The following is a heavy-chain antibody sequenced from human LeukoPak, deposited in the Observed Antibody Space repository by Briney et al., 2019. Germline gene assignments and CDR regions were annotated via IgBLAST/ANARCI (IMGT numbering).Heavy chain of an antibody. CDR2: ISGSGGST. V-gene: IGHV3-23*01. CDR3: AKRGGELGLFDY. CDR1: GFTFSSYA. D-gene: IGHD1-26*01. Sequence: GGSLRLSCAASGFTFSSYAMSWVRQAPRKGLEWVSAISGSGGSTYYADSVKGRFTISRDNSKNTLYLQMNSLRAEDTAVYYCAKRGGELGLFDYWGQGTLVTVSS. J-gene: IGHJ4*02.